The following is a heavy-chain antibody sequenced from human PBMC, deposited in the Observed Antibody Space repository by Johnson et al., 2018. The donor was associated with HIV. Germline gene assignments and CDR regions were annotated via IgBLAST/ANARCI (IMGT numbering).Heavy chain of an antibody. Sequence: VQLVESGGGLVKPGGSLSLSCAASGFTFSDYYMSWIRQAPGKGLEWVSYISRSGSSIYYADSVKGRFTIFRDNAKNSLFLEISSLRAEDTAVYYCAKDKAVASLGNAFDVWGQGAMVTVSS. CDR2: ISRSGSSI. D-gene: IGHD6-19*01. V-gene: IGHV3-11*04. J-gene: IGHJ3*01. CDR1: GFTFSDYY. CDR3: AKDKAVASLGNAFDV.